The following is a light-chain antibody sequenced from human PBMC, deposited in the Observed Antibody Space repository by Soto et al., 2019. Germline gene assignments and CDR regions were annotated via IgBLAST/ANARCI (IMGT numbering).Light chain of an antibody. J-gene: IGKJ2*01. V-gene: IGKV1-39*01. CDR1: QSISTY. Sequence: DIQMTQSPSSLSASVGGRVTITCRASQSISTYLNWYQQTPGQAPALLISSASTLQSGVPSRFSGSGSGTDFTLTISSLQPEDFATYYCQQSNSIPFTFGQGTRLEIK. CDR2: SAS. CDR3: QQSNSIPFT.